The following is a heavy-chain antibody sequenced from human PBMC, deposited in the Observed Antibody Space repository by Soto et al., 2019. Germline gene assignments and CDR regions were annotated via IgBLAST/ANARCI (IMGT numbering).Heavy chain of an antibody. Sequence: ASVKVSFKASGYTFTSYGISWVRQAPGQGLEWMGWISAYNGNTNYAQKLQGRVTMTTDTSTSTAYMELRSLRSDDTAVYYCARMDLYGDYVEEQNSYYYYGMDVWGQGTTVTVSS. V-gene: IGHV1-18*01. J-gene: IGHJ6*02. CDR3: ARMDLYGDYVEEQNSYYYYGMDV. CDR1: GYTFTSYG. CDR2: ISAYNGNT. D-gene: IGHD4-17*01.